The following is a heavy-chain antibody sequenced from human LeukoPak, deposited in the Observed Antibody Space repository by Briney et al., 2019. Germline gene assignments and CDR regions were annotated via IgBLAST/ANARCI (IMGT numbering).Heavy chain of an antibody. CDR3: ARARREMVDY. D-gene: IGHD5-24*01. J-gene: IGHJ4*02. Sequence: ASEALSLTCTVSGYSISSGYYWGWIRQPPGKGLEWIGSIYHSGSTYYNPSLKSRVTISVDTSKNRFSLKLSSVTAAGTAVYYCARARREMVDYWGQGTLVTVSS. CDR1: GYSISSGYY. V-gene: IGHV4-38-2*02. CDR2: IYHSGST.